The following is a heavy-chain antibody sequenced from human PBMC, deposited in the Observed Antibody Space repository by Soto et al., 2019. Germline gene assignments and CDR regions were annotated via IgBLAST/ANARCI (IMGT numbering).Heavy chain of an antibody. CDR2: ICPGDSDT. CDR1: GYSFTSYW. Sequence: PGESLKISCKGSGYSFTSYWIGCVRQMPGKGLEWMGIICPGDSDTRYSPSFQGQLTISADKSISTAYLKWSSLKASDTAMYYCARHPGNWNSYHCDRMEVRGQGSPVTVSS. D-gene: IGHD1-7*01. CDR3: ARHPGNWNSYHCDRMEV. J-gene: IGHJ6*02. V-gene: IGHV5-51*01.